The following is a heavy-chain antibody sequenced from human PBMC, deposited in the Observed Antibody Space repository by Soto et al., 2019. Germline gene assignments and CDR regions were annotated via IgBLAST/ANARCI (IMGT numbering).Heavy chain of an antibody. J-gene: IGHJ4*02. V-gene: IGHV1-18*01. Sequence: ASVKVSCKASGYTFTSYGISWVRQAPGQGLEWMGWISAYNGNTNYAQKLQGRVTMTTDTSTSTVYMELRSLRSDDTVVYYCARGRIAAAGIGIDYWGQGTLVTVSS. CDR3: ARGRIAAAGIGIDY. CDR1: GYTFTSYG. D-gene: IGHD6-13*01. CDR2: ISAYNGNT.